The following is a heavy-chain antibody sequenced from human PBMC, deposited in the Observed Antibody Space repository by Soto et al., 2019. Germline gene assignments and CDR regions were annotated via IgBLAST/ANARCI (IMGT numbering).Heavy chain of an antibody. CDR3: ARGRRSGNYFLSFFEF. J-gene: IGHJ1*01. Sequence: SGKGSSKASRYTFTXFALYWVRQATGQRREWMGWINAGNGDTKYSQKFQGRVSITRDTSASTAYLELSSLRSEDTAMYYCARGRRSGNYFLSFFEFWGQGFLVTVSS. D-gene: IGHD1-26*01. CDR2: INAGNGDT. CDR1: RYTFTXFA. V-gene: IGHV1-3*01.